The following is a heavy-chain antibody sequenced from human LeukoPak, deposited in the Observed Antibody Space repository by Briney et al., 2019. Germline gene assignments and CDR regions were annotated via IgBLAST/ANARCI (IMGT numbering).Heavy chain of an antibody. Sequence: SETLSLTCTVSGGSISSSSYYWGWIRQPPGKGLEWIGSIYYSGTTYYNSSLKSRVTISVDTSKNQFSLKLSSVTAADTAVYYCARHPTYYSMVRFDPWGQGTLVTVSS. V-gene: IGHV4-39*01. CDR2: IYYSGTT. CDR3: ARHPTYYSMVRFDP. D-gene: IGHD3-10*01. J-gene: IGHJ5*02. CDR1: GGSISSSSYY.